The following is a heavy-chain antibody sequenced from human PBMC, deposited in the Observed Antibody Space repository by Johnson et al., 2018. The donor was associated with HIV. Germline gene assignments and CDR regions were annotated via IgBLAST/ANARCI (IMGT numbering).Heavy chain of an antibody. CDR2: ISKDGSSA. V-gene: IGHV3-66*03. CDR3: ARDHSGWWAWALDI. Sequence: EVQLVESGGRLIQPGGSLRLSCAASGFTVSSNYMSWVRQAPGKGLEWAAVISKDGSSAYYADSVKGRFTISRDNSKNTLFLEMNSLRVEDTAVYYCARDHSGWWAWALDIWGQGTMGTVSS. CDR1: GFTVSSNY. J-gene: IGHJ3*02. D-gene: IGHD6-19*01.